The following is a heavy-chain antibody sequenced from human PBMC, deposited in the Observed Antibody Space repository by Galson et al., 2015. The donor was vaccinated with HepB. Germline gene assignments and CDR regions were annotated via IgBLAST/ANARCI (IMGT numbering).Heavy chain of an antibody. CDR3: AYGVDV. CDR2: ITGSGGNT. V-gene: IGHV3-23*01. J-gene: IGHJ6*02. Sequence: SLRLSCAVSGFTFSSYAMSWVRQAPGKGLEWVSGITGSGGNTFYADSVKGRFTISRDNSKNTLYLQMKSLRVDDTAVYYCAYGVDVWGQGTRVTVS. CDR1: GFTFSSYA.